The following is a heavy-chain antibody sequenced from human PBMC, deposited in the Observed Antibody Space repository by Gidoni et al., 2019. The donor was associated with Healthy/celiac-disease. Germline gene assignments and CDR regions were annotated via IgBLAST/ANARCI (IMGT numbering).Heavy chain of an antibody. J-gene: IGHJ4*02. CDR2: ISYDGSNK. Sequence: QVQLVASGGGVVQPGRSLRLSCAPSGFTFSSYAMPWVRQAPGKGLEWVAVISYDGSNKYYADSVKGRFTISRDNSKNTLYLQMNSLRAEDTAVYYCARDVVPAAIAIWVDYWGQGTLVTVSS. CDR3: ARDVVPAAIAIWVDY. V-gene: IGHV3-30-3*01. D-gene: IGHD2-2*01. CDR1: GFTFSSYA.